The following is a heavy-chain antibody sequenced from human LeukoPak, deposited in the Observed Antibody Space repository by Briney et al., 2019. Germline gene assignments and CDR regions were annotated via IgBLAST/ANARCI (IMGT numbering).Heavy chain of an antibody. Sequence: SQTLSLTCTVSGGSISSGGYYWSWIRQPPGKGLEWIGYIYHSGSTYYNPSLKSRVTISVDRSKNQFSLKLSSVTAADTAVYYCARDTRMESYYYMDVWGKGTTVTVSS. V-gene: IGHV4-30-2*01. CDR3: ARDTRMESYYYMDV. CDR1: GGSISSGGYY. CDR2: IYHSGST. D-gene: IGHD1-1*01. J-gene: IGHJ6*03.